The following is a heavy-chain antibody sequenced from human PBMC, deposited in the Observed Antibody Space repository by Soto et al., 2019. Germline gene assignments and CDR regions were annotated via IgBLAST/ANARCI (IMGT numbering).Heavy chain of an antibody. CDR3: TTLSYSNYLGEFDYYYYYMDV. J-gene: IGHJ6*03. CDR1: GFNFSNAW. CDR2: IKSKTDGGTT. V-gene: IGHV3-15*01. D-gene: IGHD4-4*01. Sequence: EVQLVESGGGLVKPGGSLRLSCAASGFNFSNAWMSWVRQAPEKGLEWVGRIKSKTDGGTTDYAAPVKGRFTISRDDSKNMLYLQMNSLKTEDTAVYYCTTLSYSNYLGEFDYYYYYMDVWGKGTTVTVSS.